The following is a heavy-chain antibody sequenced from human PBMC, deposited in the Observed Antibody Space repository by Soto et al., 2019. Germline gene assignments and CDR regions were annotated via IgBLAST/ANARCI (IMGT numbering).Heavy chain of an antibody. Sequence: EVQLVESGGGLVQPGGSLRLSCAASGFTFSSYWMSWVRQAPGKGLEWVANIKQDGSEKYYVDSVKGRFTISRDNAKNSLYLQMNSLRAEDTTVYYCARVRYCSGGSCYSGFDYWGQGTLVTVSS. J-gene: IGHJ4*02. CDR2: IKQDGSEK. CDR3: ARVRYCSGGSCYSGFDY. CDR1: GFTFSSYW. V-gene: IGHV3-7*01. D-gene: IGHD2-15*01.